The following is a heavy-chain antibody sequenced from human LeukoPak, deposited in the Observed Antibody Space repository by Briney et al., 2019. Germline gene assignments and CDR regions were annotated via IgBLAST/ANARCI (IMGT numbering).Heavy chain of an antibody. CDR2: INHSGST. CDR3: SRQHYYYYYMDV. J-gene: IGHJ6*03. CDR1: GGSFSGYY. D-gene: IGHD1-1*01. V-gene: IGHV4-34*03. Sequence: SETLSLTCAVYGGSFSGYYWSWIRQPPGKGLEWIGEINHSGSTNYNPSLKSRVTISVDTSKNQFSLKLTSVTAADTAVYYCSRQHYYYYYMDVWGKGTTVTVSS.